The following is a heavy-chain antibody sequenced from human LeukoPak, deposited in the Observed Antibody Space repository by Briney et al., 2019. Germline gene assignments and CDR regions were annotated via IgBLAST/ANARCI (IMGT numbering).Heavy chain of an antibody. CDR2: ISGSGGNT. D-gene: IGHD1-26*01. V-gene: IGHV3-23*01. CDR3: ASSGELTYIYDAFDI. CDR1: GLTFSSYA. Sequence: GGSLRLSCAASGLTFSSYAMNWVRQAPGKGLEWVSVISGSGGNTHYADSVKGRFTISRDNSKNTLYLQMNSLRAEDTAVYYCASSGELTYIYDAFDIWGQGTMVTVSS. J-gene: IGHJ3*02.